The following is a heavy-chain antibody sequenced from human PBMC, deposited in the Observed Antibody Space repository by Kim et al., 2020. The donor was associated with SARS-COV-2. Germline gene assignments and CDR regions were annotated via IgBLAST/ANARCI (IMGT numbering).Heavy chain of an antibody. D-gene: IGHD2-21*02. Sequence: RTRRGRVTISVDTSKKQFSLKLSSVTAADTAVYYCARESTVVTPNDAFDIWGQGTMVTVSS. V-gene: IGHV4-31*02. CDR3: ARESTVVTPNDAFDI. J-gene: IGHJ3*02.